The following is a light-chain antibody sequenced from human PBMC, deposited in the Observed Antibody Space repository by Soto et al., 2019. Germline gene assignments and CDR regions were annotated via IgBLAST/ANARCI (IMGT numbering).Light chain of an antibody. CDR1: QSVNSN. J-gene: IGKJ1*01. CDR3: QQYNNWPLT. V-gene: IGKV3-15*01. CDR2: GAS. Sequence: ERVMTQSPATLSVSPGERATLSCRASQSVNSNLAWYQQKPGQAPRLLIYGASTSATGIPARFSGSGSGTEFTLTINSLQSEDFAVYYCQQYNNWPLTVGQGTKV.